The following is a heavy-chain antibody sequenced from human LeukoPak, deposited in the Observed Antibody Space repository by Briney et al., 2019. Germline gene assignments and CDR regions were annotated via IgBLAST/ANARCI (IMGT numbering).Heavy chain of an antibody. CDR2: ISYNGGSX. Sequence: GGSLRLSCSASGXXLXSXAXXWXRXAPGXALEXVSAISYNGGSXYYANSVKDRFTISRENSKNTLYLQMSSLRPEDTAVFYCVRRTGNYFDYWGQGTLVTVSS. CDR1: GXXLXSXA. CDR3: VRRTGNYFDY. J-gene: IGHJ4*02. D-gene: IGHD3/OR15-3a*01. V-gene: IGHV3-64D*09.